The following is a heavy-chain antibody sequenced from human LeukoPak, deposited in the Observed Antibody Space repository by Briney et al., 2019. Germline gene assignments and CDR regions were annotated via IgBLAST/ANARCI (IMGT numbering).Heavy chain of an antibody. Sequence: ASVKVSCKASGYTFTSYYMHWVRQTPGQGLEWMGLINPSGSSTSYAQKFQGRLSLTRDMSTSTDYMELSSLRSEDTAVYYCARDPDFGALDYWGQGTLVTVSS. J-gene: IGHJ4*02. V-gene: IGHV1-46*01. D-gene: IGHD3-16*01. CDR1: GYTFTSYY. CDR2: INPSGSST. CDR3: ARDPDFGALDY.